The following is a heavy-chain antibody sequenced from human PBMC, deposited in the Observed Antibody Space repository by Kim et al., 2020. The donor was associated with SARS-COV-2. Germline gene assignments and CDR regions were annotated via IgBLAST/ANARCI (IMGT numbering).Heavy chain of an antibody. CDR2: ISGSGGST. D-gene: IGHD6-19*01. Sequence: GGSLRLSCAASGFTFSSYAMSWVRQAPGKGLEWVSAISGSGGSTYYADTVKGRFTVSSDNSKNTLYLQINSLRAEDTAVYYCAKDRLVLSYYYYGMDVWGQGTTVTVSS. CDR1: GFTFSSYA. J-gene: IGHJ6*02. CDR3: AKDRLVLSYYYYGMDV. V-gene: IGHV3-23*01.